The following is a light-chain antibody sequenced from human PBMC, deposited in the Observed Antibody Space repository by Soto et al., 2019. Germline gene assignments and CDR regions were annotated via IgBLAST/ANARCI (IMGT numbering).Light chain of an antibody. V-gene: IGLV1-40*01. CDR2: GNT. J-gene: IGLJ2*01. Sequence: QSVLTQPPSVSGAPGQRVTISCTGSSSNIGAGFDVHWYQQLPRTAPKLLIYGNTNRPSGVPDRFSGSKSGTSASLAITGLQAEDEGDYYCQSYGSTLSGPLFGGGTKVTVL. CDR3: QSYGSTLSGPL. CDR1: SSNIGAGFD.